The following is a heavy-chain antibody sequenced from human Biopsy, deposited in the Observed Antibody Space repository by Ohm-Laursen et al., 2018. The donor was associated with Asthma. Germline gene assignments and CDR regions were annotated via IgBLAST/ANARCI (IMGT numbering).Heavy chain of an antibody. J-gene: IGHJ4*02. V-gene: IGHV1-24*01. CDR3: ASDFPKDYVRYNFQF. CDR2: HDHDKGGT. CDR1: GYSFTGLS. D-gene: IGHD4-17*01. Sequence: ASVKVSCKISGYSFTGLSMHWVRQAPGQGLEWMGGHDHDKGGTENARRFQGRVTMTEDTSTDTAYMELSSLSSDDTAVYYCASDFPKDYVRYNFQFWGQGTLVTVSS.